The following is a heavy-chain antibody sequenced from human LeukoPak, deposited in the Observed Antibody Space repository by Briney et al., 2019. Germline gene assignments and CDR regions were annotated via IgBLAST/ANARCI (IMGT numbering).Heavy chain of an antibody. CDR2: TRNKANSYTT. V-gene: IGHV3-72*01. CDR3: TRDLRNYGMDV. Sequence: GGSLRLSCASAGFIFSDTWMAWVRQAPGKGLEWVGRTRNKANSYTTEYAASVKGRFTISRDDSKNSLYLQMNSLKTEDTAVYYCTRDLRNYGMDVWGQGTTVTVSS. CDR1: GFIFSDTW. J-gene: IGHJ6*02.